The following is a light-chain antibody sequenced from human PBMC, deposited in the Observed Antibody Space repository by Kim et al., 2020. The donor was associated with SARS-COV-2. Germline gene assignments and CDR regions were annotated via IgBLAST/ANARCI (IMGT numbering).Light chain of an antibody. V-gene: IGKV1-39*01. CDR2: AAS. Sequence: DIQMTQSPSSLAASVGDRVTIACRASQSISTYLNWYQQKPGKAPKLLIYAASTLQSGVTSRFSGSGSGTDFTLTISTLQPEDFATYYCQQSHTTPLLTFGGGTKVDI. J-gene: IGKJ4*01. CDR3: QQSHTTPLLT. CDR1: QSISTY.